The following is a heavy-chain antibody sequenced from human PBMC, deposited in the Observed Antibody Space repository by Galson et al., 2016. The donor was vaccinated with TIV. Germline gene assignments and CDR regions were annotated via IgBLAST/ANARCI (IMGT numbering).Heavy chain of an antibody. CDR3: VRDRLGWH. Sequence: SLRLSCPASGNSLDNDWMHRVRQSPEKGLVWVARIDTDGTTTYYADSVKGRFSISRDNAKNTVYLQMNNLIADDTAEDYYVRDRLGWHWGQGTLVTVSS. V-gene: IGHV3-74*01. CDR1: GNSLDNDW. J-gene: IGHJ1*01. CDR2: IDTDGTTT. D-gene: IGHD3-16*01.